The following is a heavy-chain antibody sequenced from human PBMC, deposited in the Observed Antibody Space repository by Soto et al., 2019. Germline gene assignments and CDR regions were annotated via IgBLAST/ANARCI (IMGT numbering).Heavy chain of an antibody. CDR3: ARXRREQWLVNYYYYGMDV. Sequence: ASVKVSCKASGGTFSSYAISWVRQAPGQGLERMGGIIPIFGTANYAQKFQGRVTITADESTSTAYMELSSLRSEDTAVYYCARXRREQWLVNYYYYGMDVWGQGTTVTVSS. D-gene: IGHD6-19*01. V-gene: IGHV1-69*13. CDR2: IIPIFGTA. J-gene: IGHJ6*02. CDR1: GGTFSSYA.